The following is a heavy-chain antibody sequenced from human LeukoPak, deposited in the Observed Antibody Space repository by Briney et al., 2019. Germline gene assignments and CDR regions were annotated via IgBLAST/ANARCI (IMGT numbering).Heavy chain of an antibody. CDR3: ARGPDSSSWYS. Sequence: PGGSLRLSCAASGFTFSNYSMNWVRQAPGKGLEWVSYISSSSSTIYYADSVKGRFTISRDNAKNSLYLQMNSLRAEDTAVYYCARGPDSSSWYSWGQGTLVTVSS. CDR2: ISSSSSTI. J-gene: IGHJ4*02. V-gene: IGHV3-48*01. D-gene: IGHD6-13*01. CDR1: GFTFSNYS.